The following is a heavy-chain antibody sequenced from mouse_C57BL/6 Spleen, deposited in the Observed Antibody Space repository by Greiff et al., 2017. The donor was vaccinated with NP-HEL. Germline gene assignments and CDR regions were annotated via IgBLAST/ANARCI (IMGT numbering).Heavy chain of an antibody. V-gene: IGHV1-18*01. J-gene: IGHJ3*01. CDR3: AREGQLRLPHSWFAY. CDR1: GYTFTDYN. CDR2: INPNNGGT. D-gene: IGHD3-2*02. Sequence: VHVKQSGPELVKPGASVKIPCKASGYTFTDYNMDWVKQSHGKSLEWIGDINPNNGGTIYNQKFKGKATLTVDKSSSTAYMELRSLTSEDTAVYYCAREGQLRLPHSWFAYWGQGTLVTVSA.